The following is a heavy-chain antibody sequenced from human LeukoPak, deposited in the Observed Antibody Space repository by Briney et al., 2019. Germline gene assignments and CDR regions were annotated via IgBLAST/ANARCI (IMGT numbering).Heavy chain of an antibody. CDR1: GYTFTSYD. D-gene: IGHD1-26*01. Sequence: GASVKVSCKASGYTFTSYDINWVRQAPGQGLEWMGWMNPDSGNTGYAQKFQGRVTMTRDISISTAYMELSSVTSVDTAVYYCARERDSWDLLNWGGQGTLVTVSS. V-gene: IGHV1-8*02. CDR2: MNPDSGNT. J-gene: IGHJ4*02. CDR3: ARERDSWDLLNW.